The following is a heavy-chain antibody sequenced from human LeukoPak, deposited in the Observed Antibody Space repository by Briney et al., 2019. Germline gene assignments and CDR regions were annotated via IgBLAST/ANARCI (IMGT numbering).Heavy chain of an antibody. J-gene: IGHJ5*02. Sequence: ASVKVSCKASGYTFSTFGVGWVRQAPGQGLQWMGWISAYDGHTNYAQNLQVRLTLTTDTSTNTAYMELRSLRSDDTAIYYCARSGDGNWFDPWGQGTLVTVSS. D-gene: IGHD2-21*02. CDR2: ISAYDGHT. CDR3: ARSGDGNWFDP. V-gene: IGHV1-18*04. CDR1: GYTFSTFG.